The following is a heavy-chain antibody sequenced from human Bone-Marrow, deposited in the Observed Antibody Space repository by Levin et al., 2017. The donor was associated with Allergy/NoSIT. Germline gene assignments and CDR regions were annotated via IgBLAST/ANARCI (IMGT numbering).Heavy chain of an antibody. J-gene: IGHJ4*02. CDR1: GFSFDDHV. Sequence: GGSLRLSCAASGFSFDDHVMHWVRQAPGKGLEWVSGISWNSGNIGYADSVKGRFTISRDNAKNSLYLQMNSLRAEDTAVYYCARGINATIPYYFDYWGQGTLVTDSS. CDR2: ISWNSGNI. D-gene: IGHD2-15*01. CDR3: ARGINATIPYYFDY. V-gene: IGHV3-9*01.